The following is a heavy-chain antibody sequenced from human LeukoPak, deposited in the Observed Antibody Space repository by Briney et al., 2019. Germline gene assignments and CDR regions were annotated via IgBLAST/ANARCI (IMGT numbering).Heavy chain of an antibody. Sequence: GGSLRLSCAASGFTFSSYSMNWVRQAPGKGLEWVSSISSSSSYIYYADSVKGRFTISRDNAKNSLYLQMNSLRAEDTAVYYCARDLSYYDSSGYYTGAFDIWGQGTMVTVSS. D-gene: IGHD3-22*01. V-gene: IGHV3-21*01. J-gene: IGHJ3*02. CDR3: ARDLSYYDSSGYYTGAFDI. CDR1: GFTFSSYS. CDR2: ISSSSSYI.